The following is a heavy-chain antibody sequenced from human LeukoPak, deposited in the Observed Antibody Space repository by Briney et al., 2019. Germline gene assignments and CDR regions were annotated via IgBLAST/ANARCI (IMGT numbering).Heavy chain of an antibody. Sequence: SETLSLTCTVSGGSISSYYWSWIRQPPGKGLEWIGCIYHSGSTNYNPSFKSRVTISVDTSKNQFSLKLSSVTAADTAVYYCARGQGYSYGYEWFDPWGQGTLVTVSS. CDR3: ARGQGYSYGYEWFDP. J-gene: IGHJ5*02. CDR2: IYHSGST. V-gene: IGHV4-59*01. D-gene: IGHD5-18*01. CDR1: GGSISSYY.